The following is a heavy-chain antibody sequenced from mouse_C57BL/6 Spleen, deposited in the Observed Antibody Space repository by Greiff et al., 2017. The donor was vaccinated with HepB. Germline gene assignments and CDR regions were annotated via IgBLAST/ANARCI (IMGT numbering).Heavy chain of an antibody. J-gene: IGHJ2*01. V-gene: IGHV1-42*01. D-gene: IGHD1-1*01. CDR2: INPSTGGT. CDR1: GYSFTGYY. CDR3: ARSGLLRGDY. Sequence: VHVKQSGPELVKPGASVKISCKASGYSFTGYYMNWVKQSPEKSLEWIGEINPSTGGTTYNQKFKAKATLTVDKSSSTAYMQLKSLTSEDSAVYYCARSGLLRGDYWGQGTTLTVSS.